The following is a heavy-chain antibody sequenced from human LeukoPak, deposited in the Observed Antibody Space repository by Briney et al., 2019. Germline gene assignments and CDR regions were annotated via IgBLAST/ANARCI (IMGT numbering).Heavy chain of an antibody. J-gene: IGHJ4*02. CDR2: ISWNSGSI. CDR3: AKDIKEATMVRGVIIFGY. V-gene: IGHV3-9*01. D-gene: IGHD3-10*01. Sequence: PGGSLRLSCAASGFTFSSYAMHWVRQAPGKGLEWVSGISWNSGSIGYADSVKGRFTISRDNAKNSLYLQMNSLRAEDTALYYCAKDIKEATMVRGVIIFGYWGQGTLVTVSS. CDR1: GFTFSSYA.